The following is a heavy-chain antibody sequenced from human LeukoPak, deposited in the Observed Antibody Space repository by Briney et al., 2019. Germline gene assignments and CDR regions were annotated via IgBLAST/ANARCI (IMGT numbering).Heavy chain of an antibody. D-gene: IGHD3-9*01. CDR1: GFTFSSYS. J-gene: IGHJ6*02. CDR2: ISSSGSTI. Sequence: GGSLRLSCATSGFTFSSYSMSWVRQAPGKGLEWVSYISSSGSTIYYAASVKGRFTISRDNSKNTLYLQMNSLRVEDTAVYYCARVANITTFGMDVWGQGTTATVSS. CDR3: ARVANITTFGMDV. V-gene: IGHV3-48*01.